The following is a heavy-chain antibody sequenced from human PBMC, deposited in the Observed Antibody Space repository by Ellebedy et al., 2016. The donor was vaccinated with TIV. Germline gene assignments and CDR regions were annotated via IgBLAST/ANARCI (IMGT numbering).Heavy chain of an antibody. CDR2: IFYNGLT. J-gene: IGHJ4*02. V-gene: IGHV4-39*07. CDR1: GGPISGSSDY. D-gene: IGHD3-10*01. Sequence: MPSETLSLTCTVPGGPISGSSDYWGWLRQPPAKGLEWIWSIFYNGLTYYYPSLKSRVTISVDTSKNQFSLKVTSVTDADTGVFYCATLLGGLVRHWGRGTLVTVSS. CDR3: ATLLGGLVRH.